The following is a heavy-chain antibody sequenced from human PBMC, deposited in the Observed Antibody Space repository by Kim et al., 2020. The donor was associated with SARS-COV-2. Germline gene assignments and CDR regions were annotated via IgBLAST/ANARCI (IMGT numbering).Heavy chain of an antibody. J-gene: IGHJ6*03. CDR2: INAGNGNT. Sequence: ASVKVSCKASGYTFTSYAMHWVRQAPGQRLEWMGWINAGNGNTKYSQKFQGRVTITRDTSASTAYMELSSLRSEDTAVYYCARDPSGDYEGNYYYYMDVWGKGTTVTVSS. CDR3: ARDPSGDYEGNYYYYMDV. D-gene: IGHD4-17*01. CDR1: GYTFTSYA. V-gene: IGHV1-3*01.